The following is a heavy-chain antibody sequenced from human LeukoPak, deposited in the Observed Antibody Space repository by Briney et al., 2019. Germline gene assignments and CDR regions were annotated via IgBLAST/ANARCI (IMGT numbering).Heavy chain of an antibody. Sequence: SETLSLTCTVSGGSISSHYWSWIRQPPGKGLEWIGYIYYSGSTNYNPSLKSRATISVDTSKNQFSLKLSSVTAADTAVYYCASGGYCSSTSCYTGFDYWGQGTLVTVSS. V-gene: IGHV4-59*11. CDR1: GGSISSHY. J-gene: IGHJ4*02. D-gene: IGHD2-2*02. CDR3: ASGGYCSSTSCYTGFDY. CDR2: IYYSGST.